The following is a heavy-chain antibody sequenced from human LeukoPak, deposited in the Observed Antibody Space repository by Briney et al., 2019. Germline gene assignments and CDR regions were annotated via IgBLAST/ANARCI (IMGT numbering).Heavy chain of an antibody. CDR2: INHSGST. J-gene: IGHJ6*03. CDR1: GGSFSGYY. CDR3: ARIVVLGSYYYYMDV. V-gene: IGHV4-34*01. Sequence: SETLSLTCAVYGGSFSGYYWSWLRQPPGKGLEWIGEINHSGSTNYNPSLKSRVTISVDTSKNQFSLKLSSVTAADTAVYYCARIVVLGSYYYYMDVWGKGTTVTVSS. D-gene: IGHD2-15*01.